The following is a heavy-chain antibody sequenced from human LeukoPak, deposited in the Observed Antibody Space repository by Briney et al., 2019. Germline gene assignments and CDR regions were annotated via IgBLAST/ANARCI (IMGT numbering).Heavy chain of an antibody. CDR1: GYTFSGYY. D-gene: IGHD2-2*01. CDR2: INPNSGGT. J-gene: IGHJ5*02. Sequence: ASVKVSCKASGYTFSGYYMHWVRQAPGQGLEWMGWINPNSGGTKYAQKFQGRVTMTRDTSISTVYMEVSRLRSDDTAVYYCARGHVVVPAALQSWGQGTLVTVSS. CDR3: ARGHVVVPAALQS. V-gene: IGHV1-2*02.